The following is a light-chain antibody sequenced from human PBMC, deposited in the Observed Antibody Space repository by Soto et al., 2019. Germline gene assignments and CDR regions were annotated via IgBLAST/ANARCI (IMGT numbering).Light chain of an antibody. J-gene: IGKJ1*01. CDR3: QQYTNTNNPWM. CDR1: QTISSW. Sequence: DIQMTQSPSTLSGSVGDGVTITCGASQTISSWLAWYQQKPGKAPKLLIYKASTLKSGVPSRFSGSGSGTEFTLIISGLQPDDSATYYCQQYTNTNNPWMFGQGTKVDNK. CDR2: KAS. V-gene: IGKV1-5*03.